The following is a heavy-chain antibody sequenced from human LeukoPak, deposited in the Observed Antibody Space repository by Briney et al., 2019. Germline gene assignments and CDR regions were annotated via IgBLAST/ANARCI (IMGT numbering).Heavy chain of an antibody. CDR3: AKRAAVGVDY. V-gene: IGHV1-69*13. CDR2: IIPVFRTA. CDR1: GGTFSSSG. J-gene: IGHJ4*02. D-gene: IGHD6-25*01. Sequence: ASVKVSCKASGGTFSSSGITWVRQAPGQGLEWMGEIIPVFRTAKYAQKFQGRVTITADESTNTAYMELSSLRSEDTAIYYCAKRAAVGVDYWGQGTLVTVSS.